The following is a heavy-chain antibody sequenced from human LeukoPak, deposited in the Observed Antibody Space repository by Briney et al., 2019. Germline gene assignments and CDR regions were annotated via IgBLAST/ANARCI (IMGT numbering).Heavy chain of an antibody. CDR3: ARGRSYDTSGYDAFHY. CDR1: GYTFTGYY. J-gene: IGHJ4*02. Sequence: ASVKVSCKASGYTFTGYYIHWVRQAPGQGLEWTGWINPNSGGTNYAQKFQGRVTMTRDTSISTANMELSRLTSDDAAVYFCARGRSYDTSGYDAFHYWGQGILVTVSS. CDR2: INPNSGGT. V-gene: IGHV1-2*02. D-gene: IGHD3-22*01.